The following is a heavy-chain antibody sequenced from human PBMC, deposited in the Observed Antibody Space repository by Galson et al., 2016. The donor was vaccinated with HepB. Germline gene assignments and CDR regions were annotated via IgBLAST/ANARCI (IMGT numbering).Heavy chain of an antibody. CDR3: ARDVGGIMFDY. J-gene: IGHJ4*02. Sequence: THYPDSVKGRLTISRDNSKNTLSLQMNSLRAEDTALYYCARDVGGIMFDYWGQGTLVTVSS. V-gene: IGHV3-23*05. D-gene: IGHD3-16*02. CDR2: T.